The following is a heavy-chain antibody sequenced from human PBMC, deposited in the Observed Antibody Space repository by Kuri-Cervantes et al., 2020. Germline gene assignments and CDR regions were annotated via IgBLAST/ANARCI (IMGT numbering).Heavy chain of an antibody. CDR2: IYYSGST. Sequence: SETLSLTCTVSGGSISSSSYYWGWIRQPPGKGLEWIGSIYYSGSTYYNPSLKSRITISLDTSKNQFPLKLSSVTAADTAVYYCASLYCSAPIIRYYYYYYYMDVWGKGTTVTVSS. D-gene: IGHD2-15*01. CDR1: GGSISSSSYY. J-gene: IGHJ6*03. CDR3: ASLYCSAPIIRYYYYYYYMDV. V-gene: IGHV4-39*06.